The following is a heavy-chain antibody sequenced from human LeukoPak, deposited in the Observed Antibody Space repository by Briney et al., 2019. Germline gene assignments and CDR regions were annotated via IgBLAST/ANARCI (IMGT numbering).Heavy chain of an antibody. CDR3: AKLATDY. CDR2: ISYDGSNK. D-gene: IGHD1-26*01. Sequence: GGSLRLSCADSGFTFSSYGMHWVRQAPGKGLEWVAVISYDGSNKYYADSVKGRFTISRDNSKNTLYLQMNSLRAEDTAVYYCAKLATDYWGQGTLVTVSS. J-gene: IGHJ4*02. V-gene: IGHV3-30*18. CDR1: GFTFSSYG.